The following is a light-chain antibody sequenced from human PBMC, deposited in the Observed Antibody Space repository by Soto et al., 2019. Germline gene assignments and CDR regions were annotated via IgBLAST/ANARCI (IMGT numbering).Light chain of an antibody. CDR1: SSDIGAYNY. V-gene: IGLV2-11*01. CDR2: DVS. Sequence: QSVLTQPRSVSGSPGQSVTISCTGTSSDIGAYNYVSWYQQHPGKVPKLMIYDVSKRPSGVPDRFSGSKSGNTASLTISGLQAEDEADYYCCSYAGSYTLGVFGRGTKVTVL. CDR3: CSYAGSYTLGV. J-gene: IGLJ2*01.